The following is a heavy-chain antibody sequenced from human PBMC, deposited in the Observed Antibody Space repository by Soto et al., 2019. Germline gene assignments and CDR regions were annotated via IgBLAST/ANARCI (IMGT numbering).Heavy chain of an antibody. D-gene: IGHD6-13*01. Sequence: QVQLVESGGGVVQPGRSLRLSCAASGLTFSRYAMHWVRQVPGKGLEWVAVISDDGSKKYYVDSVKGRFSISRDKSRNTRYLQMNSLRAEDTAVYFCAGERETSSWFLSGFEYWGQGTLVTVSS. CDR1: GLTFSRYA. J-gene: IGHJ4*02. CDR2: ISDDGSKK. V-gene: IGHV3-30-3*01. CDR3: AGERETSSWFLSGFEY.